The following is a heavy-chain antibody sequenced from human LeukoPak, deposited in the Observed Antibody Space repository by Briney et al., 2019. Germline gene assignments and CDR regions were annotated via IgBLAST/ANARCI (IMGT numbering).Heavy chain of an antibody. Sequence: GESLQISSKASGYTFTHQWIGWVRQKSGSGLEWMGIIYPRDSDTRYSPSFQGHVSISADTSINTAYLEWSRLEASDTAIYYCARHSDVIGAIWGQGTLVTVSS. CDR3: ARHSDVIGAI. CDR1: GYTFTHQW. CDR2: IYPRDSDT. D-gene: IGHD3-10*01. V-gene: IGHV5-51*01. J-gene: IGHJ4*02.